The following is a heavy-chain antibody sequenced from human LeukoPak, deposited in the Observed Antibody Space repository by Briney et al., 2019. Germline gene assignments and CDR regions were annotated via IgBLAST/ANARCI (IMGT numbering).Heavy chain of an antibody. V-gene: IGHV4-61*01. D-gene: IGHD6-19*01. CDR3: ARGYRYSSGRLSPRLRNWFDP. CDR2: IYYSGST. CDR1: GGSISSGPYF. Sequence: PSETLSLTCSVSGGSISSGPYFWSWIRQSPGQGLEWIGYIYYSGSTSNNPSLKSRVTISVDTSKSQFSLKLSSVTAADTAVYYCARGYRYSSGRLSPRLRNWFDPWGQGTLVTVSS. J-gene: IGHJ5*02.